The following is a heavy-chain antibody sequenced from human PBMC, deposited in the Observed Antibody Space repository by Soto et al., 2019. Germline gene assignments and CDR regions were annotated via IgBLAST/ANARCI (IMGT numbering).Heavy chain of an antibody. CDR2: ISYDGSNK. D-gene: IGHD3-3*01. CDR1: GFTCSSYG. Sequence: QVQMVEAGGGVVQPGRSLRLSCAASGFTCSSYGMHWVRQAPGKGLEWVAGISYDGSNKYYADSVKGRFTIARDNSKNTLYLQMNSLRAEDTAVYYCAKASLLEWFHFYYYMDVWGKGTTVTVSS. V-gene: IGHV3-30*18. CDR3: AKASLLEWFHFYYYMDV. J-gene: IGHJ6*03.